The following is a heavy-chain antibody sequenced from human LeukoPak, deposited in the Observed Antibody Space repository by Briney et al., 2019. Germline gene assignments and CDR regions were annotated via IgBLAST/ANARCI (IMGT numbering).Heavy chain of an antibody. CDR2: ISGGGGST. J-gene: IGHJ6*03. CDR3: AKMALTMIVVPYYMDV. Sequence: GGSLRLSCAASGFTFSNYAMSWVRQAPGRGLEWVSAISGGGGSTCYADSVKGRFTISRDNTNNILYLQMNSLRAEDTAVYYLAKMALTMIVVPYYMDVWGKETTVTVSS. D-gene: IGHD3-22*01. V-gene: IGHV3-23*01. CDR1: GFTFSNYA.